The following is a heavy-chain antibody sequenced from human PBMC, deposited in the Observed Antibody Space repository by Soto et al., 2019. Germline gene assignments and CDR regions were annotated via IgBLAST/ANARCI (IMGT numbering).Heavy chain of an antibody. J-gene: IGHJ6*02. D-gene: IGHD2-2*01. Sequence: EVQLVEAGGGLVQPGGSLKLSCAASGFTFRGAAMHWVRQASGKGLEWVGRIRTKGNNYATAYAASVKGRFTISRDDSSNTAYLQMNSLKTEDTAVYYCAKQMYPLMDVWGQGTTVTVSS. CDR1: GFTFRGAA. V-gene: IGHV3-73*01. CDR3: AKQMYPLMDV. CDR2: IRTKGNNYAT.